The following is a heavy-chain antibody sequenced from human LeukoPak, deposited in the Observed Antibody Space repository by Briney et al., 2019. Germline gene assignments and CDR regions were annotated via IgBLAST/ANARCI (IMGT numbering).Heavy chain of an antibody. Sequence: SETLSLTCSVSGGSISTYHWNWIRKPPGKGLEWVGYMQSSGISKYNPSLKSRVNIFVDTSKNQFVLNLRSVTAADTAVYYCARDKRHSYGRYFDPWGQGMLVTVSS. CDR2: MQSSGIS. CDR1: GGSISTYH. CDR3: ARDKRHSYGRYFDP. J-gene: IGHJ4*02. V-gene: IGHV4-59*01. D-gene: IGHD5-18*01.